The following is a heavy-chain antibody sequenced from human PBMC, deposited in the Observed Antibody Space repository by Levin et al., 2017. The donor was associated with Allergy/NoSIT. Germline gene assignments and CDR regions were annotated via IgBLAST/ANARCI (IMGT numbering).Heavy chain of an antibody. CDR1: GFTFSSYS. CDR2: IRSDSSNM. D-gene: IGHD1-1*01. CDR3: ARFRESGSTTEYRYYYMDV. J-gene: IGHJ6*03. V-gene: IGHV3-21*01. Sequence: GGSLRLSCAASGFTFSSYSMNWVRQAPGKGLEWVSSIRSDSSNMYFEDSVKGRFTISRDNAKNSLYLQMNTLRAEDTAVYYCARFRESGSTTEYRYYYMDVWGQGTTVTVSS.